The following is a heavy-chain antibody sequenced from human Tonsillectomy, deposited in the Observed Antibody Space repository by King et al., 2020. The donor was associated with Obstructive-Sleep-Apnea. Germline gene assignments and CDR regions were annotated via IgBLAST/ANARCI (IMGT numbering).Heavy chain of an antibody. J-gene: IGHJ4*02. Sequence: VQLVESGGGLVQPGRSLRLSCAASGFTFDDYAMHWVRQAPGKGLEWVSVISWNSANMAYADSVKGRFTVSRDNAKNSLYLQMNSLRAEDTALYYCAKDILGFGEFGSWGQGTLVTVSS. CDR2: ISWNSANM. D-gene: IGHD3-10*01. CDR1: GFTFDDYA. V-gene: IGHV3-9*01. CDR3: AKDILGFGEFGS.